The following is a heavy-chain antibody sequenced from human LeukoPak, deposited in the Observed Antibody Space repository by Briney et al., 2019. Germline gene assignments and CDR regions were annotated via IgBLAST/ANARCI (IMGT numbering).Heavy chain of an antibody. CDR2: IYSGGST. CDR1: GFTVSSNY. CDR3: ARWRGDSSTYYFDY. V-gene: IGHV3-53*01. D-gene: IGHD2-21*02. Sequence: GGSLRLSCAASGFTVSSNYMSWVRQAPGKGLEWVSVIYSGGSTYYADSVKGRFAISRDNSKNTLYLQMNSLRAEDTAVYYYARWRGDSSTYYFDYWGQGTLVTVSS. J-gene: IGHJ4*02.